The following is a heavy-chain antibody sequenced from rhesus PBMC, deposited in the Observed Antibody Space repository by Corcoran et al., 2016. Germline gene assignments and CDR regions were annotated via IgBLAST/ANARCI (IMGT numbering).Heavy chain of an antibody. J-gene: IGHJ4*01. CDR1: GGSISSSNW. V-gene: IGHV4-92*01. CDR3: ARGGSRGSGYLD. CDR2: ISGQGGST. D-gene: IGHD5-24*01. Sequence: QVQLQESGPELVKPSETLSLTCVVSGGSISSSNWWSWIRQPPGKGLEWIGRISGQGGSTHYSPSLKSRVTISTDTSKNQCSLKLSSVTAADTAVYYCARGGSRGSGYLDWGQGVLVTVSS.